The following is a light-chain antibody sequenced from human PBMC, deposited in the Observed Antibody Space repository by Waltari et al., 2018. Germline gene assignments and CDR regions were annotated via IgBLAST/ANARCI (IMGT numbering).Light chain of an antibody. CDR2: WAS. CDR3: QHYSNTPYT. J-gene: IGKJ2*01. V-gene: IGKV4-1*01. Sequence: DIVMTQSPDSLAVSLGERATIHCKSSQSLLYRPNKKNYLPWDQQKPGQPPKLLIYWASTRESGVPDRFSGSGSGTEFTLTISSLQAEDVAVYFCQHYSNTPYTFGQGTKLEIK. CDR1: QSLLYRPNKKNY.